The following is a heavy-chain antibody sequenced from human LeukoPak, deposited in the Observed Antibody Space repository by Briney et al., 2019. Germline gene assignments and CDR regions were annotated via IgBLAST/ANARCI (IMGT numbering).Heavy chain of an antibody. J-gene: IGHJ6*03. Sequence: ASVKVSCKPPGGTFNNHAISWVRQAPGQGLEWMGGIIPIFGTADYAQKVQGRVTITTDESTSTAYMELSSLRSEDTAVYYCASRELESGWHYHYYMDVWGKGTTVTVSS. CDR1: GGTFNNHA. D-gene: IGHD1-1*01. CDR3: ASRELESGWHYHYYMDV. V-gene: IGHV1-69*05. CDR2: IIPIFGTA.